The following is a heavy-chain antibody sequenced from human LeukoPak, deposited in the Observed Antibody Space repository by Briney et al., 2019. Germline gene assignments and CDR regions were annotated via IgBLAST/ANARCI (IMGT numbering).Heavy chain of an antibody. CDR1: GGSFSGYY. Sequence: SETLSLTCAAYGGSFSGYYWSWIRQPPGKGLEWIGEINHSGSTNYNPSLKSRVTISVDTSKNQFSLKLSSVTAADTAVYYCARGRNDYGVQREVYWGQGTLVTVSS. V-gene: IGHV4-34*01. D-gene: IGHD4-17*01. CDR2: INHSGST. CDR3: ARGRNDYGVQREVY. J-gene: IGHJ4*02.